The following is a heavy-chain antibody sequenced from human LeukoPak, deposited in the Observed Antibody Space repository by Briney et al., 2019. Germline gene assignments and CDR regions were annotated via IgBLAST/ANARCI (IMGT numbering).Heavy chain of an antibody. J-gene: IGHJ4*02. V-gene: IGHV4-38-2*02. CDR1: GYSISSGYY. D-gene: IGHD6-6*01. CDR2: IYHSGST. Sequence: PSETLSLTCAVSGYSISSGYYWGWIRQPPGQGLEWIGSIYHSGSTYYNPSLKSRVTISVDTSKNQFSLKLSSVTAADTAVYYCAREDSSSSNFHYWGQGTLVTVSS. CDR3: AREDSSSSNFHY.